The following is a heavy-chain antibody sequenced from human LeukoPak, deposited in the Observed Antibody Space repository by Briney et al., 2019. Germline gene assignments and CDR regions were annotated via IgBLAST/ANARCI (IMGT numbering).Heavy chain of an antibody. D-gene: IGHD3-9*01. Sequence: GGSLRLSCAATGLTFSNHWMNWVRHAPGKGLEWVANIKPDGSGEYYVDSVKGRFIISRDNAKNSVYLQMNSLRAEDTAVYYMLTSMGYWGQGTLVTVSS. CDR1: GLTFSNHW. CDR3: LTSMGY. CDR2: IKPDGSGE. V-gene: IGHV3-7*01. J-gene: IGHJ4*02.